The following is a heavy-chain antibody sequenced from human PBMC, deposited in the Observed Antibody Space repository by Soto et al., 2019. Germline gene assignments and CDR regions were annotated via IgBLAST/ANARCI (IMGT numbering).Heavy chain of an antibody. D-gene: IGHD4-17*01. CDR2: IFYSGYT. J-gene: IGHJ6*03. CDR3: ARHNRLLRVTTRDYYYYMDV. V-gene: IGHV4-39*01. CDR1: GGSVSSSSYY. Sequence: PSETLSLTCAVSGGSVSSSSYYWGWIRQPPGKGLEWIGSIFYSGYTYYNSSLKSRVTISVDTSKNQFSLKLSSVTAADTAVYYCARHNRLLRVTTRDYYYYMDVWGKGTTVTVSS.